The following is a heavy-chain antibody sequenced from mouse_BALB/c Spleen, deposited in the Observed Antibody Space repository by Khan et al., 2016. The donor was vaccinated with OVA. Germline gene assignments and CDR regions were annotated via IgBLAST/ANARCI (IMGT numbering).Heavy chain of an antibody. CDR3: ARGFYGNLFAY. Sequence: VRLQQSGAELVKPGASVKLSCTASGFNIKDTYMHWVKQRPEQGLEWIGRIDPANGNTKYDPKFQGKATITADTSSNTAYLQLSSLTSEDTAVYYCARGFYGNLFAYWGQGTLVTVSA. J-gene: IGHJ3*01. CDR1: GFNIKDTY. CDR2: IDPANGNT. D-gene: IGHD2-1*01. V-gene: IGHV14-3*02.